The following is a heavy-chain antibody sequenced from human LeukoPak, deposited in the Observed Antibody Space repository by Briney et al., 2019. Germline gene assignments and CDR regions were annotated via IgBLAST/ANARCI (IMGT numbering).Heavy chain of an antibody. CDR1: RYTFTGYY. CDR3: ARVPLGMVSPSFDY. V-gene: IGHV1-2*06. J-gene: IGHJ4*02. CDR2: INPNSGGT. D-gene: IGHD5-18*01. Sequence: ASVKVSCKASRYTFTGYYMHWVRQAPGQGLEWMGRINPNSGGTNYAQKFQGRVTMTRDTSISTAYMELSRLRSDDTAVYYCARVPLGMVSPSFDYWGQGTLVTVS.